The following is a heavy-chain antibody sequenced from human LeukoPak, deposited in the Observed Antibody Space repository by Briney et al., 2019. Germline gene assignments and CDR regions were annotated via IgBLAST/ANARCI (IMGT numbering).Heavy chain of an antibody. J-gene: IGHJ6*03. V-gene: IGHV4-59*11. D-gene: IGHD3/OR15-3a*01. Sequence: SETLSLTCAVPRASISSHNWSWIRQPPGKGLEWIGYTSGSISDNPSLKSRVAVSVDPSQNQVSLSLTSVTAADTAVYYCARVVAIFGLDTTDFYMDVWGEGTTVSVSS. CDR2: TSGSI. CDR1: RASISSHN. CDR3: ARVVAIFGLDTTDFYMDV.